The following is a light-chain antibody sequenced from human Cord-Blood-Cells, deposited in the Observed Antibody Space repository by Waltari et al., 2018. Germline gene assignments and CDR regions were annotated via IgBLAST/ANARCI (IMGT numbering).Light chain of an antibody. Sequence: DIQMTQSPSSLSASVGDRVTITCRASQSISSYLNWYQQKPGKAPKLLIYAASSLQIGVPSRFSGSGSGTEFTLTISSLQPEDFATYYCQQSYSTPSFGGGTKLEIK. J-gene: IGKJ4*01. CDR2: AAS. CDR1: QSISSY. V-gene: IGKV1-39*01. CDR3: QQSYSTPS.